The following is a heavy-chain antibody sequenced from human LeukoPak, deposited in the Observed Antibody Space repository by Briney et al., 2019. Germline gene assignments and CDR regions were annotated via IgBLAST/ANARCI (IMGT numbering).Heavy chain of an antibody. D-gene: IGHD5-24*01. Sequence: GGSLRLSCAASGFTFTNFAMNWVRQAPGKGLEWVSAISGSGGSSSYANSVRGRFTISRDNSKNMLYLQMNSLRAEDTAVYYCAKPLRDAGSFNYPYFDFWGQGTLVTVSS. CDR2: ISGSGGSS. J-gene: IGHJ4*02. CDR1: GFTFTNFA. V-gene: IGHV3-23*01. CDR3: AKPLRDAGSFNYPYFDF.